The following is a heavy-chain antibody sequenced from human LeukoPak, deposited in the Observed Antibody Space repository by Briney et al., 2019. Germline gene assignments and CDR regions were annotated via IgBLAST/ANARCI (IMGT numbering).Heavy chain of an antibody. D-gene: IGHD3-22*01. CDR3: ARTYYYDSSGYYAFDI. J-gene: IGHJ3*02. CDR2: ISAYNGNT. CDR1: GYTFTSYG. Sequence: ASVKVSCKASGYTFTSYGISWVRQAPGQGLEWMGWISAYNGNTNYAQKLQGRVTITADKSTSTAYMELSSLRSEDTAVYYCARTYYYDSSGYYAFDIWGQGTMVTVSS. V-gene: IGHV1-18*01.